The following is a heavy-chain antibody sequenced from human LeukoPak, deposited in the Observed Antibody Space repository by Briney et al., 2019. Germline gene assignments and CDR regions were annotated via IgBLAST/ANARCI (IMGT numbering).Heavy chain of an antibody. CDR2: VSNSGST. Sequence: SETLSLTCTVSGASMRSYYWSWIRQPPGKGLEWIGHVSNSGSTKYNPSLKSRVTISIDTSKKHFSLKLSSVTAADTAVYYCASRAYYDSSGLDYWGQGILVTVSS. V-gene: IGHV4-59*08. CDR3: ASRAYYDSSGLDY. D-gene: IGHD3-22*01. J-gene: IGHJ4*02. CDR1: GASMRSYY.